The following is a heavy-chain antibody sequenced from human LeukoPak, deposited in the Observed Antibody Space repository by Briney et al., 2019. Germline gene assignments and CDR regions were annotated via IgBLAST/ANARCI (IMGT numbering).Heavy chain of an antibody. CDR2: IRSTANGYAT. Sequence: GGSLRLSCVASGFSASDNYMSWVRQAPGKGLEWVGRIRSTANGYATAYAASVKGRFTISRDDSKNTAYLQMDSLKTEDTAVYYCTGNYYGSGSYADFVYWGQGTLVTVSS. CDR1: GFSASDNY. CDR3: TGNYYGSGSYADFVY. D-gene: IGHD3-10*01. V-gene: IGHV3-73*01. J-gene: IGHJ4*02.